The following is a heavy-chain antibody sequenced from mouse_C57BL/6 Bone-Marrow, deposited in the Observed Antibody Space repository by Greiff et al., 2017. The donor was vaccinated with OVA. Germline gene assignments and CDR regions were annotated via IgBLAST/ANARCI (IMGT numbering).Heavy chain of an antibody. D-gene: IGHD3-3*01. CDR1: GFTFSDFY. Sequence: EVKLVESGGGLVQSGRSLRLSCATSGFTFSDFYMEWVRQAPGKGLEWIAASRNKANDYTTEYSASVKGRFIVSRDTSQSILYLQMNALRAEDTAIYYCARGDGWYFDVWGTGTTVTVSS. CDR2: SRNKANDYTT. J-gene: IGHJ1*03. V-gene: IGHV7-1*01. CDR3: ARGDGWYFDV.